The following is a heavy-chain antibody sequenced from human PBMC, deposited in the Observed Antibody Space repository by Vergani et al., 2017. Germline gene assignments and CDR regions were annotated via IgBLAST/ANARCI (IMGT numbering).Heavy chain of an antibody. V-gene: IGHV4-39*07. Sequence: QLQLQESGPGLVKPSETLSLTCTVSGGSISSSSYYWGWIRQPPGKGLEWIGYIYYSGSTYYNPSLKSRVTISVDTSKNQFSLKLSSVTAADTAVYYCARTITMVRGVIITPPWFDPWGQGTLVTVSS. CDR3: ARTITMVRGVIITPPWFDP. CDR2: IYYSGST. J-gene: IGHJ5*02. CDR1: GGSISSSSYY. D-gene: IGHD3-10*01.